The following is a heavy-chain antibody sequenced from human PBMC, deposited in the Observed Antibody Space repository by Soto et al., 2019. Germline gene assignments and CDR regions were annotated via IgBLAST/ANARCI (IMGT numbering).Heavy chain of an antibody. V-gene: IGHV4-59*01. D-gene: IGHD3-3*01. CDR3: ASNTIFGVVNHYYYYMDV. Sequence: SETLSLTCTVCGGSISSYYWSWIRQPPGKGLEWIGYIYYSGSTNYNPPLKSRVTISVDTSKNQFSLKLSSVTAADTAVYYCASNTIFGVVNHYYYYMDVWGKGTTVTVSS. J-gene: IGHJ6*03. CDR2: IYYSGST. CDR1: GGSISSYY.